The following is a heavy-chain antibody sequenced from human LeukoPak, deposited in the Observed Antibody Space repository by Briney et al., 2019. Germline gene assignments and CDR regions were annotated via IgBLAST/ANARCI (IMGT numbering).Heavy chain of an antibody. CDR2: ISSSSSYI. D-gene: IGHD6-19*01. CDR1: GFTFDDYA. J-gene: IGHJ3*02. Sequence: GGSLRLSCAASGFTFDDYAMHWVRQAPGKGLEWVSSISSSSSYIYYADSVKGRFTISRDNAKNSLYLQMNSLRAEDTAVYYCARDGLYSSGWYEGDAFDIWGQGTMVTVSS. V-gene: IGHV3-21*01. CDR3: ARDGLYSSGWYEGDAFDI.